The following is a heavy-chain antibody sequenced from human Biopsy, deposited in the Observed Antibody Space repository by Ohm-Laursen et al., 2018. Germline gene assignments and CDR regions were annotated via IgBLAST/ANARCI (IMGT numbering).Heavy chain of an antibody. V-gene: IGHV4-34*01. CDR1: GGSFSGYY. CDR3: ARAVDYYDPYYYYGLDV. Sequence: TLSLTCAVYGGSFSGYYWSWIRQPPGKGLEWIGEINHRGSTNYNPSLKSRATISVDTSKNQFSLKLRSVTAADTAVYYCARAVDYYDPYYYYGLDVWGQGTTVTVSS. CDR2: INHRGST. J-gene: IGHJ6*02. D-gene: IGHD3-16*01.